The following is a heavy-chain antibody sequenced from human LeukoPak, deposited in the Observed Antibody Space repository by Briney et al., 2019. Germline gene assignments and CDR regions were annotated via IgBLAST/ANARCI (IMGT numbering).Heavy chain of an antibody. Sequence: GGPLRLSCAASGFTFSSYWMHWVRQAPGKGLVWVSRINSDGSSTSYVDSVKGRFTVSRDNAENTLYLQMNSLRAEDTAVYYCARVAAAGTLDYWGQGTLVTVSS. CDR1: GFTFSSYW. J-gene: IGHJ4*02. CDR2: INSDGSST. D-gene: IGHD6-13*01. CDR3: ARVAAAGTLDY. V-gene: IGHV3-74*01.